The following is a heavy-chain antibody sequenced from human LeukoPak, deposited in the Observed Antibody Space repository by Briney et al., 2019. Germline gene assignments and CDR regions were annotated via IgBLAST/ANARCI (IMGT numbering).Heavy chain of an antibody. CDR2: ISYDGSNK. CDR1: GFTFSSYG. V-gene: IGHV3-30*18. J-gene: IGHJ5*02. CDR3: AKGASTPLGSPFDP. Sequence: PGGSLRLSCAASGFTFSSYGMHWVRQAPGKGLEWVAVISYDGSNKYYADSVKGRFTISRDNSKNTLYLQMNSLRAEETAVYYCAKGASTPLGSPFDPWGQGTLVTVSS. D-gene: IGHD2-15*01.